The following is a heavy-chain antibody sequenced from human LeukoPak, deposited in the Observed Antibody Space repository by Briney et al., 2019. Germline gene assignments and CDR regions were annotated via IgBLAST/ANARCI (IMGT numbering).Heavy chain of an antibody. V-gene: IGHV3-53*01. D-gene: IGHD3-10*01. CDR2: IYSGGST. CDR1: GFTVSSNY. J-gene: IGHJ4*02. CDR3: ARSFNGSGSPFDY. Sequence: PRGSLRLSCAASGFTVSSNYMSWVRQAPGKGLEWVSVIYSGGSTYYADSVKGRFTISRDNSKNTLYLQMNSLRAEDTAVYYCARSFNGSGSPFDYWGQGTLVTVSS.